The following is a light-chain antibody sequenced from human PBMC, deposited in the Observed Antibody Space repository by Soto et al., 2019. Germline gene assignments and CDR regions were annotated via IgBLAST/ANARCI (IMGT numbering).Light chain of an antibody. V-gene: IGLV1-47*01. Sequence: QSVLTQPPSASGTPGQGVTISCSGSSSNVGGHYVYWYQQHSGKAPKLLIYKDSEGPSGVSERCSGSNAVTSSSRAISGLRSEDESDLYWVAWDDRLSGLGIGGGSKLTV. CDR3: VAWDDRLSGLG. CDR2: KDS. J-gene: IGLJ2*01. CDR1: SSNVGGHY.